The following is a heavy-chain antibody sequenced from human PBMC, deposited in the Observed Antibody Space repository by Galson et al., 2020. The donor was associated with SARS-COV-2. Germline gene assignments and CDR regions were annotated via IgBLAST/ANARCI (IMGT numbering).Heavy chain of an antibody. V-gene: IGHV1-24*01. CDR1: GYTLTELS. J-gene: IGHJ5*02. Sequence: ASVKVSCKVSGYTLTELSMHWVRQAPGKGLEWMGGFDPEDGETIYAQKFQGIVTMTEDTSTDTAYMELSSLRSEDTAVYYCATAPPVAGNNWFDPWGQGTLVTVSS. CDR2: FDPEDGET. CDR3: ATAPPVAGNNWFDP. D-gene: IGHD6-19*01.